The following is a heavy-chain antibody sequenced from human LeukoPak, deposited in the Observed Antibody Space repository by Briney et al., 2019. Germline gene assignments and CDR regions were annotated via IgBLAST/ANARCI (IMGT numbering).Heavy chain of an antibody. CDR2: ISSGNSYT. D-gene: IGHD5-12*01. V-gene: IGHV3-21*06. Sequence: GGSLRLSCAASGFTFSSYSMNWVRQAPGKGLEWVSSISSGNSYTSYADSVKGRFTISRDNARNSLSLQMNSLRVEDTAVYYCARGYGTYPLDSWGQGALVTVSS. CDR1: GFTFSSYS. J-gene: IGHJ4*02. CDR3: ARGYGTYPLDS.